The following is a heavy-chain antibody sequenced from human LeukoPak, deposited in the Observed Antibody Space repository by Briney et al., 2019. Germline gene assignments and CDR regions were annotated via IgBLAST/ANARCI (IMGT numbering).Heavy chain of an antibody. D-gene: IGHD5-12*01. CDR3: ARDSGLTGYDLLDY. Sequence: QPGGSLRLSCEASGFTFGSYWMNWVRQAPGKGREGVANIKLDGSEKYYADSVKGRFTISRDNARNSLYVQMNSLRVEDTGVYYCARDSGLTGYDLLDYWGQGTLVTVSS. CDR1: GFTFGSYW. CDR2: IKLDGSEK. J-gene: IGHJ4*02. V-gene: IGHV3-7*01.